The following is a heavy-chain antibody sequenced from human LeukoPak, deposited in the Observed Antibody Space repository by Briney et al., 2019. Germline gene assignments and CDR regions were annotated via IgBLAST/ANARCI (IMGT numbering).Heavy chain of an antibody. Sequence: GGSLRISCAVSGITLSNYGISWVRQAPGKGLEWVAGISDSGGGTNYADSVKGRFTISRDNSKNKLYLQMDSLRVEDTAVYFCAKRGVVIRVILVGFHKEAYYFDSWGQGVLVTVSS. CDR3: AKRGVVIRVILVGFHKEAYYFDS. D-gene: IGHD3-22*01. J-gene: IGHJ4*02. V-gene: IGHV3-23*01. CDR2: ISDSGGGT. CDR1: GITLSNYG.